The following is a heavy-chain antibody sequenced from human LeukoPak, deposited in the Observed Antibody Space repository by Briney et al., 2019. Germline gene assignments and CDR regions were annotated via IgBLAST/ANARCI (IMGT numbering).Heavy chain of an antibody. CDR2: INPSSGGT. CDR1: GYTFTAYY. CDR3: ASPSNYGSGSQLNY. J-gene: IGHJ4*02. Sequence: GXSVXVSCKASGYTFTAYYMHWVRQAPGQGLEWMGWINPSSGGTNYAQKFQGRVIMTRDTSISTAYMELSRLRSDDTAVYYCASPSNYGSGSQLNYWGQGTLVTVSS. D-gene: IGHD3-10*01. V-gene: IGHV1-2*02.